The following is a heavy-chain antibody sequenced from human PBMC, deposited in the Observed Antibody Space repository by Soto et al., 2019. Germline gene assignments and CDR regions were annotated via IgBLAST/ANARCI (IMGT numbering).Heavy chain of an antibody. CDR1: GFTFSSYA. Sequence: EVHLLESGGDLVQPGGSLRLSCEASGFTFSSYAMSWVRQAPGKGLEWVSGISVGGGSPYYAYSVKGPFTNSRDNSKNMLYLQMNSFRVEDTALYYCAKEPGADYGDYCDYWGQGTLVTVSS. CDR3: AKEPGADYGDYCDY. D-gene: IGHD4-17*01. V-gene: IGHV3-23*01. CDR2: ISVGGGSP. J-gene: IGHJ4*02.